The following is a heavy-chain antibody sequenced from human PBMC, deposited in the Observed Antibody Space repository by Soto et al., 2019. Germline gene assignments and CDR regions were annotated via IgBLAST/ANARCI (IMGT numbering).Heavy chain of an antibody. D-gene: IGHD1-1*01. Sequence: QAQLVESGGGLVKPGGSLRLSCAASGFTFSDYYMSWVRQAPGKGLEWLSYISQTSTYTAYADSVRGRFTISRDNAKNSLYLQMNSLRVEDTALYYCTTAERGKTGTRIWGRGTLVTVSS. V-gene: IGHV3-11*06. CDR3: TTAERGKTGTRI. CDR2: ISQTSTYT. J-gene: IGHJ4*02. CDR1: GFTFSDYY.